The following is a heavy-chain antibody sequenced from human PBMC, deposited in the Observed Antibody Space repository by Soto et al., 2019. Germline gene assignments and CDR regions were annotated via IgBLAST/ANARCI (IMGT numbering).Heavy chain of an antibody. CDR2: IIPIFGTA. J-gene: IGHJ6*02. CDR1: GGTFSSYA. V-gene: IGHV1-69*06. D-gene: IGHD2-15*01. Sequence: SVKVSCKASGGTFSSYAISWVRQAPGQGLEWMGGIIPIFGTANYAQKFQGRVTITADKSTSTAYMELSSLRSEDTAVYYCARWWGYCSGGSCYRPGPYYDYGMDVWG. CDR3: ARWWGYCSGGSCYRPGPYYDYGMDV.